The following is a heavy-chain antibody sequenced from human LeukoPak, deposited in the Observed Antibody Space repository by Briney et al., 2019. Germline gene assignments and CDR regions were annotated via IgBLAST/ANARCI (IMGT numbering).Heavy chain of an antibody. CDR1: GGSISSSSYY. Sequence: SETLSLTCTVSGGSISSSSYYWGWVRQPPGKGLEWIGSISYSGSTYYNPSLKSRVTISVDTSKNQFSLKLSSVTAADTAVYYCARGFWSGFPRLDYWGQGTLVTVSS. J-gene: IGHJ4*02. V-gene: IGHV4-39*07. CDR2: ISYSGST. CDR3: ARGFWSGFPRLDY. D-gene: IGHD3-3*01.